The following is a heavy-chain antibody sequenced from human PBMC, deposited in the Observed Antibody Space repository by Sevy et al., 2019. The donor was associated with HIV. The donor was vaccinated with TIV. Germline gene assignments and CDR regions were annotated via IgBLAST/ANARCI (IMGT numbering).Heavy chain of an antibody. CDR2: ISYDGSNK. CDR3: AKVREAYYYGSGSYCLDY. V-gene: IGHV3-30*18. CDR1: GFTFSSYG. J-gene: IGHJ4*02. Sequence: GGSLRLSCAASGFTFSSYGMHWVRQAPGKGLEWVAVISYDGSNKYYADSVKGRFTISRDNSKNTLYLQMNSLRAEDTAVYYCAKVREAYYYGSGSYCLDYWGQGTLVTVSS. D-gene: IGHD3-10*01.